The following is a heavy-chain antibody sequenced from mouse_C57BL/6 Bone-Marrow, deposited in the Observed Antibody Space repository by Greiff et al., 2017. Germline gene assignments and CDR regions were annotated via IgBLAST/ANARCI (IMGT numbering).Heavy chain of an antibody. D-gene: IGHD2-2*01. J-gene: IGHJ4*01. Sequence: EVHLVESGGGLVKPGGSLKLSCAASGFTFSSYAMSWVRQTPEKRLEWVATISDGGSYTYYPDNVKGRFTISRDNAKNNLYLQMSHLKSEDTAMYYCARDMVTTRGYAKDYWGQGTSVTVSS. CDR2: ISDGGSYT. CDR3: ARDMVTTRGYAKDY. CDR1: GFTFSSYA. V-gene: IGHV5-4*01.